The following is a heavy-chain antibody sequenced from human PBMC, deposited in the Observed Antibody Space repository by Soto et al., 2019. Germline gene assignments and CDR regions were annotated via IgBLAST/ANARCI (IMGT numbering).Heavy chain of an antibody. Sequence: SETLSLTCTVSGGSISSSSYYWGWIRQPPGKGLEWIGSIYYSGSTYYNPSLKSRVTISVDTSKNQFSLKLSSVTAADTAVYYCARPLRAGAAFDIWGQGTMVTVSS. CDR2: IYYSGST. J-gene: IGHJ3*02. D-gene: IGHD6-19*01. V-gene: IGHV4-39*01. CDR1: GGSISSSSYY. CDR3: ARPLRAGAAFDI.